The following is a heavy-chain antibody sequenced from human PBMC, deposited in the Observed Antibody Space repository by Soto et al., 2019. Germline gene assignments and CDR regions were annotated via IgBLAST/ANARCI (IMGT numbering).Heavy chain of an antibody. CDR2: IDPSDSYT. J-gene: IGHJ6*02. CDR1: GYSFTSYW. Sequence: GESLKISCKGSGYSFTSYWISWVRQMPGKGLEWMGRIDPSDSYTNYSPSFQGHVTISADKSIGTAYLQWSSLKASDTAMYYCAGSKLDYYYYGMDVWGQGTKVTVSS. V-gene: IGHV5-10-1*01. CDR3: AGSKLDYYYYGMDV.